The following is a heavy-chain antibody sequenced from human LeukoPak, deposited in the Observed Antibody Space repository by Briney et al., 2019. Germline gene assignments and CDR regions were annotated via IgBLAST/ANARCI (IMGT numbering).Heavy chain of an antibody. CDR3: AKGGDFDY. V-gene: IGHV3-30*18. J-gene: IGHJ4*02. D-gene: IGHD3-16*01. CDR1: GFTFSRFG. Sequence: GGSLRLSCAASGFTFSRFGMHWVRLAPGTGLEWVAVISYDGSEKNHVDSVKGRFTISRDNTKNTLYLQMNSLRPEDTAVYYCAKGGDFDYWGQGTLVTVSS. CDR2: ISYDGSEK.